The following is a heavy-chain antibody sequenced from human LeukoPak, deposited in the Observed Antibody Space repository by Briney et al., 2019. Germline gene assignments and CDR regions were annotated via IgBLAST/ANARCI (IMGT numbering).Heavy chain of an antibody. J-gene: IGHJ4*02. CDR3: AKGYTVTTTLVDY. CDR2: ISGSGGSP. V-gene: IGHV3-23*01. Sequence: GGSLRLSCAASGFIFSSYAMNWVRQAPGKGLEWVSAISGSGGSPYYADSVKGRFTISRDDSKNTLFLQMNSLRAEDTAVYYCAKGYTVTTTLVDYWGQGTLVTVSS. CDR1: GFIFSSYA. D-gene: IGHD4-17*01.